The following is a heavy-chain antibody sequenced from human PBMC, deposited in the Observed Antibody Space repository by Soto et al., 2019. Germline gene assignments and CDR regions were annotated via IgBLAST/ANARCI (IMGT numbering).Heavy chain of an antibody. CDR2: IYWDDDK. CDR1: GFSLSTTEVG. Sequence: QITLKESGPTLVKPTQTLTLTCTFSGFSLSTTEVGVGWVRQPPGKALEWLTLIYWDDDKRYSPSLKNRLTIIKDTSKNQVVLTMTNVDPVDTATYYCAAAVVESAFDFWGQGTMVTVSS. D-gene: IGHD2-15*01. V-gene: IGHV2-5*02. CDR3: AAAVVESAFDF. J-gene: IGHJ3*01.